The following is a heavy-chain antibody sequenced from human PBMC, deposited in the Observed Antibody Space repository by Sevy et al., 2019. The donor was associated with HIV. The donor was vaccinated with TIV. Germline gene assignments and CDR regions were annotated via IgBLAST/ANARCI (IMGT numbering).Heavy chain of an antibody. J-gene: IGHJ3*02. CDR2: IYYSGST. CDR3: ASRGRYSSSSGHAFDI. Sequence: SETLSLTCTVSGGSISSYYWSWIRQPPGKGLEWIGYIYYSGSTNYNPSLKSRVTISVDTSKNQFSLKLSSVTAADTAVYYCASRGRYSSSSGHAFDIWGQRTMVTVSS. D-gene: IGHD6-6*01. CDR1: GGSISSYY. V-gene: IGHV4-59*01.